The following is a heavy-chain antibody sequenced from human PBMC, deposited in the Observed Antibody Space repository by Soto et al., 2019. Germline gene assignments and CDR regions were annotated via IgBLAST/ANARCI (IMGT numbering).Heavy chain of an antibody. V-gene: IGHV4-39*01. CDR1: GGSISSSSYY. CDR3: ARLPLSLEYSIFSGVHYMDV. D-gene: IGHD6-6*01. CDR2: IYYSGST. Sequence: SETLSLTCTVSGGSISSSSYYWDWIRQPPGKGLEWIGSIYYSGSTYYNPSLKSRVTISVDTSKNQFSLKLSSVTAADTAVYYCARLPLSLEYSIFSGVHYMDVWGKGTTVTVSS. J-gene: IGHJ6*03.